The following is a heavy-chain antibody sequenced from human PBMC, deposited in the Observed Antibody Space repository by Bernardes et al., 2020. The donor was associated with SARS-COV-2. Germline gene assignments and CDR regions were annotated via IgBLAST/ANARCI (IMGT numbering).Heavy chain of an antibody. D-gene: IGHD3-3*01. CDR3: ATERQSLTIFGVGHDAFDF. V-gene: IGHV3-43*01. CDR2: ISWDGSTT. CDR1: GFTFEDYT. Sequence: GGSLRLSCAASGFTFEDYTMHWVRQVRGKGLEWVSLISWDGSTTNYADSVKGRFFISRDSSRNTLHLQMNSLRKEDTALYYCATERQSLTIFGVGHDAFDFWGQGTMVTVSS. J-gene: IGHJ3*01.